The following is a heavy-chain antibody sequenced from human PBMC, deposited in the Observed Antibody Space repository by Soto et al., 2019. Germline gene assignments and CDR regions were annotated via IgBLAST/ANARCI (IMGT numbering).Heavy chain of an antibody. CDR1: GFTFSSFC. CDR3: ARGPQVLDCRTYYIDV. CDR2: ISSSSRYR. V-gene: IGHV3-21*01. Sequence: EVQLVESGGGLVKPGGSLRLSCAASGFTFSSFCMNWVRQAPGKGLEWVSSISSSSRYRYHADTVRGRFTTSRDNADNSLNLQMNSLRPEDPAVYYCARGPQVLDCRTYYIDVWGNGTKVTVAS. D-gene: IGHD3-9*01. J-gene: IGHJ6*03.